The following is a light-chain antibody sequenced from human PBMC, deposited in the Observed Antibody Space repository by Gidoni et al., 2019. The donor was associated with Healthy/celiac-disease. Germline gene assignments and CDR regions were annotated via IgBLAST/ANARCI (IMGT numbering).Light chain of an antibody. CDR3: QQSYSTLQT. J-gene: IGKJ1*01. Sequence: DIQMTQSPSSLSASVGDRVTITCRASQSISSYLNWYQQKPGKAPKLLIYAASSLQSGVPSRFSGSGSGTDFTLTISSLQPEDFATYYCQQSYSTLQTFXQXTKVEIK. CDR2: AAS. V-gene: IGKV1-39*01. CDR1: QSISSY.